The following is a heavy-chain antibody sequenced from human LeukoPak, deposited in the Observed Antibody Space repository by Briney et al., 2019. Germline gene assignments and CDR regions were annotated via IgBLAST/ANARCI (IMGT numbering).Heavy chain of an antibody. CDR3: ARGDPHADL. V-gene: IGHV3-48*03. CDR1: GFDLSTYE. CDR2: ITISGHTK. Sequence: GRSLRLSCAASGFDLSTYEMNWVRQAPGKGLEWIADITISGHTKNYADSVKGRFTISRDNARTSLYLQMNSLRVEDTGVYYCARGDPHADLWGQGTLVTVSS. J-gene: IGHJ5*02.